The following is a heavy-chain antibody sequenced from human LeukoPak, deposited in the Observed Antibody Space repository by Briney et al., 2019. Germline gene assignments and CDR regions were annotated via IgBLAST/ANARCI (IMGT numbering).Heavy chain of an antibody. CDR3: AKVRYYDFWSGFHYGRDV. V-gene: IGHV3-23*01. Sequence: GGSLRLSCAASGFTFSSYAMSWVRQAPGKGLEWVSAISGSGGSTYYADSVKGRFTISRDNSKNTLYLQMNSLRAEDTAVYYCAKVRYYDFWSGFHYGRDVWGQGTTVTVSS. CDR2: ISGSGGST. D-gene: IGHD3-3*01. J-gene: IGHJ6*02. CDR1: GFTFSSYA.